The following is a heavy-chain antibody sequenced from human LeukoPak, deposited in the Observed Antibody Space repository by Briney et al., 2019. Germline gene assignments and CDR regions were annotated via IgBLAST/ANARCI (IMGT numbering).Heavy chain of an antibody. J-gene: IGHJ4*02. D-gene: IGHD1-26*01. Sequence: SVKVSCKASGGTFSSYAISWVRQAPGQGLEWMGRVIPIFGIADYAQKFQGRVTITADKSTSTAYMELSSLRSEDTAVYYCARDDSGSYYGDYWGQGTLVTVSS. CDR3: ARDDSGSYYGDY. CDR1: GGTFSSYA. CDR2: VIPIFGIA. V-gene: IGHV1-69*04.